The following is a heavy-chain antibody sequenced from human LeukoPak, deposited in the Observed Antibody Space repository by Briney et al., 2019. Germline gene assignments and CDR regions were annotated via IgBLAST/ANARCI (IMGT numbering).Heavy chain of an antibody. D-gene: IGHD3-22*01. CDR1: GGSISCGGYF. V-gene: IGHV4-31*03. Sequence: PSQTLSLTCTVSGGSISCGGYFWSWIRQHPGKGLEWIAHIYHAGSTHDNPSLRGRVAISLDTSANQFSLRLSSVTAADTAVYFCARATHYSASTGGPYMDVWGQGTTVTVSS. J-gene: IGHJ6*03. CDR3: ARATHYSASTGGPYMDV. CDR2: IYHAGST.